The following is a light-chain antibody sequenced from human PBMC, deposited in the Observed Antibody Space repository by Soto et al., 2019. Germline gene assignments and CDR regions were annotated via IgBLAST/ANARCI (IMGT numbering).Light chain of an antibody. Sequence: DIQMTQSPSTLSASVGDRVTITCRASQSISSWLAWYQQKPGKDPKLLTYDASNLKSGVPSRFSGSGSGTEFTLTINSLQPDDFANYYFLQFYSYRTFGQGTKVEIK. CDR2: DAS. V-gene: IGKV1-5*01. J-gene: IGKJ1*01. CDR3: LQFYSYRT. CDR1: QSISSW.